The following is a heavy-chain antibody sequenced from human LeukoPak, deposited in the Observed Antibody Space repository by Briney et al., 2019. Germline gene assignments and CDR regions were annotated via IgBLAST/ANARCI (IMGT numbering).Heavy chain of an antibody. CDR3: VRELGAPAAGAFDL. CDR1: GFTFSSYA. J-gene: IGHJ3*01. D-gene: IGHD3-3*02. V-gene: IGHV3-30-3*01. Sequence: GGSLRLSCAASGFTFSSYAMHWVRQAPGKGLEWVAVISYDGSNKYYADSVKGRFTISRDNAKNSLFLQMNSLRAEDSALYYCVRELGAPAAGAFDLWGQGTLVTVSS. CDR2: ISYDGSNK.